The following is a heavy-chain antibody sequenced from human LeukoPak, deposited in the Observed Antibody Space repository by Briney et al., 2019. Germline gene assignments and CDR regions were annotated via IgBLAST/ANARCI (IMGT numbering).Heavy chain of an antibody. V-gene: IGHV1-2*06. J-gene: IGHJ5*02. CDR2: INPHSGDT. CDR3: ARDESGHWFDP. CDR1: GYRFTGYY. Sequence: GASVKVSCEASGYRFTGYYIHWVRQAPGQGLEWMGRINPHSGDTTYAQKFHGRVTLTTDTSISTAYMELGRLRYDDTAVYYCARDESGHWFDPWGQGSLVTVSS.